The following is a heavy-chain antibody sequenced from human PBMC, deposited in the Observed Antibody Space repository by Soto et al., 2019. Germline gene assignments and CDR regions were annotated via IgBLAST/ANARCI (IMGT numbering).Heavy chain of an antibody. CDR3: AKGMYYYDSSDYRLFDY. V-gene: IGHV3-23*01. Sequence: PGGSLRLSCAASGFTFRNFAMNWVRQVPGKGLEWVSGISVSGGTTYYADSVRGRFTVSRDNSKNSVFLQMNSLRAEDTAVYFCAKGMYYYDSSDYRLFDYWGQGTLVTVSS. D-gene: IGHD3-22*01. CDR1: GFTFRNFA. CDR2: ISVSGGTT. J-gene: IGHJ4*02.